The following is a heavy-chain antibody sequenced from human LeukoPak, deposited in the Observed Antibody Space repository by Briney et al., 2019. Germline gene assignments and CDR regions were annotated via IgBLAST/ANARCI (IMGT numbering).Heavy chain of an antibody. V-gene: IGHV3-49*03. D-gene: IGHD3-3*01. CDR2: IRSKAYGGTT. J-gene: IGHJ6*03. Sequence: QPGGSLRLSCTASGFTFGDYAMSWFRRAPGKGLEWVGFIRSKAYGGTTEYAASVKGRFTISRDDSKSIAYLQMNSLKTEDTAVYYCTRDRGFWSGYYYYYYMDVWGKGTTVTVSS. CDR1: GFTFGDYA. CDR3: TRDRGFWSGYYYYYYMDV.